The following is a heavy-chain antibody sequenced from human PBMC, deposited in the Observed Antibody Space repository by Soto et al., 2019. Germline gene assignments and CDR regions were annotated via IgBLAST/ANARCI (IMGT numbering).Heavy chain of an antibody. CDR2: TYYRSKWYS. V-gene: IGHV6-1*01. J-gene: IGHJ4*02. CDR3: ARGSYYSGWV. CDR1: GDSVSSTSTA. D-gene: IGHD6-19*01. Sequence: SQTLSLTCVISGDSVSSTSTAWSWIRQSPSRGLEWLGRTYYRSKWYSDYAVSVKSRITINPDTSKNQFSLQLSSVTPEDTAVYYCARGSYYSGWVWGQGTLATVSS.